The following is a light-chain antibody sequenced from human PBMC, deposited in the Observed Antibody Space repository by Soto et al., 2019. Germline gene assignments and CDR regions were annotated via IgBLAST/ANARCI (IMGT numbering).Light chain of an antibody. Sequence: EIVLTQSPDTLSLSPGERATLSCRGSQSVTTYLAWYQQKPGQAPRLLIYDASNRATGIPARFSGSGSGTDFTLTISSLEPEDFAVYYCQQRSNWPPLISFGQGTRLEIK. V-gene: IGKV3-11*01. J-gene: IGKJ5*01. CDR3: QQRSNWPPLIS. CDR2: DAS. CDR1: QSVTTY.